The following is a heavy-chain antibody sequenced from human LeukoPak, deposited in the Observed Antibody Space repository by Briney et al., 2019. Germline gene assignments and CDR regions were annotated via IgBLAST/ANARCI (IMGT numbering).Heavy chain of an antibody. Sequence: PGGSLRLSCAASGFTFSSYSMNWVRQVPGKGLEWVSYISSSSSTIYYADSVKGRFTISRDNAKNSLYLQMNSLRAEDTAVYYCARDPIAAAGTLDYWGQGTLVTVSS. V-gene: IGHV3-48*01. CDR3: ARDPIAAAGTLDY. CDR2: ISSSSSTI. J-gene: IGHJ4*02. D-gene: IGHD6-13*01. CDR1: GFTFSSYS.